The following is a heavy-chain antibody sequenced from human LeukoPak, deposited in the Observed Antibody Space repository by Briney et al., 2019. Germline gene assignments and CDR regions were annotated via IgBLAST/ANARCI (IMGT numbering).Heavy chain of an antibody. CDR2: MNPNSGNT. CDR1: GYTFTSYD. J-gene: IGHJ6*03. V-gene: IGHV1-8*03. D-gene: IGHD3-22*01. CDR3: ARGRVVVSAWGLQNYYYYCMDV. Sequence: ASVKVSCKASGYTFTSYDINWVRQATGQGLEWMGWMNPNSGNTGYAQKFQGRVTITRNTSISTAYMELSSLRSEDTAVYYCARGRVVVSAWGLQNYYYYCMDVWGKGTTVTVSS.